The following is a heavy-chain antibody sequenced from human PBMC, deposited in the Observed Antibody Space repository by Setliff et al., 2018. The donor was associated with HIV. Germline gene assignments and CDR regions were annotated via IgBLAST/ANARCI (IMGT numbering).Heavy chain of an antibody. Sequence: ASVKVSCKTSGYRFVTCGISWVRQAPGQGLEWMGWISPYNGNTNYAQNFQGRLTVTKDTSARTAYMELSGLRSEDTAVCYCASGGSVVVEAANRGGVFDIWGQGTTVTVSS. CDR3: ASGGSVVVEAANRGGVFDI. D-gene: IGHD2-21*02. CDR1: GYRFVTCG. J-gene: IGHJ3*02. V-gene: IGHV1-18*01. CDR2: ISPYNGNT.